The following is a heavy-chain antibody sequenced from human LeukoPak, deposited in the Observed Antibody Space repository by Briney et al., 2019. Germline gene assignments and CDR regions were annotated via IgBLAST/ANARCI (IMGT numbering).Heavy chain of an antibody. V-gene: IGHV3-33*01. Sequence: GGSLRLSCAASGFTFSSYGMHWVRQAPGKGLEWVAVIWYDGSNKYYADSVKGRFTISRDSSKNTLYLQMNSLRAEDTAVYYCARDRITMVRGVRGWFDPWGQGTLVTVSS. D-gene: IGHD3-10*01. CDR1: GFTFSSYG. CDR3: ARDRITMVRGVRGWFDP. CDR2: IWYDGSNK. J-gene: IGHJ5*02.